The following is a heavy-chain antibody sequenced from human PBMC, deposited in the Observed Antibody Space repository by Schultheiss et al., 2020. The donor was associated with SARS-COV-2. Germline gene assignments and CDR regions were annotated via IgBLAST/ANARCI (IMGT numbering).Heavy chain of an antibody. CDR3: ARDRHYDILTGPGRFDY. CDR1: GFAFSSYW. Sequence: GGSLRLSCAASGFAFSSYWMTWVRQAPGKGLEWVANIKQDGSEKFYVDSVKGRFTISRDNAKNSLYLQMNSLRAEDTAVYYCARDRHYDILTGPGRFDYWGQGTLVTVSS. D-gene: IGHD3-9*01. CDR2: IKQDGSEK. J-gene: IGHJ4*02. V-gene: IGHV3-7*03.